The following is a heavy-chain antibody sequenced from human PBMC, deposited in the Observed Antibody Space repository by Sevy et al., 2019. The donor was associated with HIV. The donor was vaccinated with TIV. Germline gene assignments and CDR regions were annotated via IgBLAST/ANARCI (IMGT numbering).Heavy chain of an antibody. V-gene: IGHV1-24*01. J-gene: IGHJ4*02. D-gene: IGHD3-22*01. CDR3: ATTKDYYDSSGYPFGD. CDR1: GYSLTKLA. CDR2: FDPEDGDPEDGKT. Sequence: ASVKVSCKVSGYSLTKLAMHWVRQAPGKGPEWLGTFDPEDGDPEDGKTIYAQKFQDRVIMTEDTSTDTAYMELSSLTSEDTAMYYCATTKDYYDSSGYPFGDWGQGTLVTVSS.